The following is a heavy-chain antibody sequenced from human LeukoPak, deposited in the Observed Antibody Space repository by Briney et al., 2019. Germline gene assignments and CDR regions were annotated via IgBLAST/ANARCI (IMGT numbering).Heavy chain of an antibody. J-gene: IGHJ6*02. CDR1: GYSISSGYY. D-gene: IGHD3-22*01. CDR3: ARAYYYDSSGEIYHYYGMDV. Sequence: SETLSLTCTVSGYSISSGYYWGWIRQPAGKGLEWIGRIYTSGSTNYNPSLKSRVTISVDTSKNQFSLKLSSVTAADTAVYYCARAYYYDSSGEIYHYYGMDVWGQGTTVTVSS. V-gene: IGHV4-61*02. CDR2: IYTSGST.